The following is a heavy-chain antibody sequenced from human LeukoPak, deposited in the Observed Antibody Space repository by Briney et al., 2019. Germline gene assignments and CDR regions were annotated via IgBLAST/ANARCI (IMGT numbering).Heavy chain of an antibody. D-gene: IGHD6-13*01. Sequence: SETLSLTCTVSGGSISSYYWSWIRQPPGKGLEWVGYIYYSGSTNYNPSLKSRVTISVDTSKNQFSLKLSSVTAADTAVYYCARGLYSSSWPDAFDIWGQGTMVTVSS. J-gene: IGHJ3*02. CDR3: ARGLYSSSWPDAFDI. CDR1: GGSISSYY. V-gene: IGHV4-59*01. CDR2: IYYSGST.